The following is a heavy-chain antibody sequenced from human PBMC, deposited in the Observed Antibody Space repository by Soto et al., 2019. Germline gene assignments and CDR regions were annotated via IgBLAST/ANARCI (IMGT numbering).Heavy chain of an antibody. CDR2: IIPIFGTA. CDR1: GGTFSSYA. CDR3: ARDLKQWLVLRLHYYYGMDV. J-gene: IGHJ6*02. Sequence: RASVKVSCKASGGTFSSYAISWVRQAPGQGLEWMGGIIPIFGTANYAQKFQGRVTITADESTSTAYMELSSLRSEDTAVYYCARDLKQWLVLRLHYYYGMDVWGQGTTVTVS. D-gene: IGHD6-19*01. V-gene: IGHV1-69*13.